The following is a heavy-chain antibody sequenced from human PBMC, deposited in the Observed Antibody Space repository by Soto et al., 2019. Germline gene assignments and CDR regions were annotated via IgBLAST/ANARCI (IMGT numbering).Heavy chain of an antibody. CDR1: GGSISSGGYY. J-gene: IGHJ4*02. CDR2: IYYSGST. D-gene: IGHD2-21*02. Sequence: ASETLSLTCTVSGGSISSGGYYWSWIRQHPGKGLEWIGYIYYSGSTYYNPSLKSRVTISVDTSKNQFSLKLSSVTAADTAVYYCAMLNGGRRKLLAYCGGDCRPDYWGQGTLVTVSS. V-gene: IGHV4-31*03. CDR3: AMLNGGRRKLLAYCGGDCRPDY.